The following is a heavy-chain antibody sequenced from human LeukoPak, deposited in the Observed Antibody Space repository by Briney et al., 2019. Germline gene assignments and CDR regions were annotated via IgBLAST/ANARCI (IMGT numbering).Heavy chain of an antibody. D-gene: IGHD5-12*01. V-gene: IGHV1-69*04. CDR2: IIPILGIA. CDR1: GGSFSIYA. Sequence: WASVTVSFTGSGGSFSIYAISWVRQGPGQGLGWMGRIIPILGIATYSHKSQRRLTITTDTSASTAYMQLSSLRSADTAVYYCATEARTWFDPWGQGTLVTVSS. CDR3: ATEARTWFDP. J-gene: IGHJ5*02.